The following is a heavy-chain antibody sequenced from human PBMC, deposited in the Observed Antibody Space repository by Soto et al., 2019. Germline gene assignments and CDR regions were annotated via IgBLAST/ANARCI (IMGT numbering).Heavy chain of an antibody. CDR2: IYYSGST. Sequence: SETLSLTCTVSGGSISSYYWSWIRQPPGKGLEWIGYIYYSGSTNYNPSLKSRVTISVDTSKNQFSLKLSSVTAADTAVYYCARGRIDSNQKYYYYYYMDVWGKGTTVTVSS. CDR3: ARGRIDSNQKYYYYYYMDV. CDR1: GGSISSYY. D-gene: IGHD4-4*01. V-gene: IGHV4-59*08. J-gene: IGHJ6*03.